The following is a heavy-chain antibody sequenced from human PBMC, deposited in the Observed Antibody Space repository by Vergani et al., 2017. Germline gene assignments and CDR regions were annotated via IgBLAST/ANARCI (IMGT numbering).Heavy chain of an antibody. CDR1: GYSFTSYW. D-gene: IGHD3-22*01. J-gene: IGHJ4*02. CDR3: ARPQWDYYVSSGYYYFDY. V-gene: IGHV5-51*01. Sequence: EVQLVQSGAEVKKPGESLKISCKGSGYSFTSYWIGWVRQMPGKGLEGMGIIYPGDSESRYSPSFQGQVTISADKSISTAYLQWSSLKASDTAMYYCARPQWDYYVSSGYYYFDYWGQGTLVTVSS. CDR2: IYPGDSES.